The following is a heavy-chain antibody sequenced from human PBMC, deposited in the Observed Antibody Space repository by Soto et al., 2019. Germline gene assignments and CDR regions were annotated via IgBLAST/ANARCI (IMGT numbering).Heavy chain of an antibody. CDR1: GFTFSSYS. J-gene: IGHJ4*02. CDR3: ARDHYVDTAVMSTFFFDY. Sequence: GGSLRLSCAASGFTFSSYSMNWVRQAPGKGLEWVSSISSTSRYIYYADSVKGRFTISRDNAENSLYLQMNSLRDEDTAVYYCARDHYVDTAVMSTFFFDYWGQGTLVTVSS. CDR2: ISSTSRYI. D-gene: IGHD5-18*01. V-gene: IGHV3-21*01.